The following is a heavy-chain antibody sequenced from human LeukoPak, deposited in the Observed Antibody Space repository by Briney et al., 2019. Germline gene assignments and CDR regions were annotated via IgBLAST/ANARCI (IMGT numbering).Heavy chain of an antibody. Sequence: SETLSLTCTVSGGSISSSSYYWGWIRQPPGKGLEWIGSIYYSGSTYYNPSLKSRVTISVYTSKNQFSLKLRSVTAADTSVYYCARVPGGALNWFDPWGQGTLVTVSS. J-gene: IGHJ5*02. V-gene: IGHV4-39*01. CDR1: GGSISSSSYY. CDR3: ARVPGGALNWFDP. D-gene: IGHD1-1*01. CDR2: IYYSGST.